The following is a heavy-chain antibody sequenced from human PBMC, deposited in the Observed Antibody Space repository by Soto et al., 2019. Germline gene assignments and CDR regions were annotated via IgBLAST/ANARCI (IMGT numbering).Heavy chain of an antibody. CDR1: GFTFSSYS. Sequence: LRLSCAASGFTFSSYSMNWVRQAPGKGLEWVSSISSSSSYIYYADSVKGRFTISRDNAKNSLYLQMNSLRAEDTAVYYCARVLAVAGRSYYYYYYGMDVWGQGTTVTVSS. CDR3: ARVLAVAGRSYYYYYYGMDV. D-gene: IGHD6-19*01. CDR2: ISSSSSYI. J-gene: IGHJ6*02. V-gene: IGHV3-21*01.